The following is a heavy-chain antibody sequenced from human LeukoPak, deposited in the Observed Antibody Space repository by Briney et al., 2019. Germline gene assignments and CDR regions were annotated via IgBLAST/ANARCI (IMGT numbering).Heavy chain of an antibody. D-gene: IGHD2-8*02. CDR1: GFTFSSYS. CDR2: ISSSSSYI. J-gene: IGHJ4*02. V-gene: IGHV3-21*01. CDR3: ARDPWARAAGGNYDY. Sequence: GGSLRLSCAASGFTFSSYSMNWVRHARGKGLEWVSSISSSSSYIYYADSVKGRFTISRDNAKNSLYLQMNSLRAEDTAVYYCARDPWARAAGGNYDYWGQGTLVTVSS.